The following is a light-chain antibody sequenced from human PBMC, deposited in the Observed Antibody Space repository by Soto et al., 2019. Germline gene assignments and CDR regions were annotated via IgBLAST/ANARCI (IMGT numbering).Light chain of an antibody. CDR3: QSYDSSLSAVV. V-gene: IGLV1-40*01. J-gene: IGLJ2*01. CDR2: GNS. CDR1: SSNIGAGYD. Sequence: QSVLTQPPSVSGAPGQRVTISCTGSSSNIGAGYDVHWYQQLPGTAPKLPIYGNSNRPSGVPDRFSGSKSGTSASLAITGRQAEDEAEYYCQSYDSSLSAVVFGVGTKLNVL.